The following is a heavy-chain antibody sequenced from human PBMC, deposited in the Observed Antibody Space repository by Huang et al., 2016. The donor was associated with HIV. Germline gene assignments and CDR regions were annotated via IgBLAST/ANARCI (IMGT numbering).Heavy chain of an antibody. CDR2: ISASSGDT. CDR1: GYTFLSYG. CDR3: ARDPKYHRIGYYRQRRGIDI. V-gene: IGHV1-18*01. D-gene: IGHD3-22*01. J-gene: IGHJ3*02. Sequence: QIQLMQSGPELKQPGASVKVSCKTSGYTFLSYGITWVRQAPGQGPEWMGWISASSGDTEYAQKFQGRVTLTTDTSTNRAYMELRSLRSDDTAKYYCARDPKYHRIGYYRQRRGIDIWGQGTMVIVSS.